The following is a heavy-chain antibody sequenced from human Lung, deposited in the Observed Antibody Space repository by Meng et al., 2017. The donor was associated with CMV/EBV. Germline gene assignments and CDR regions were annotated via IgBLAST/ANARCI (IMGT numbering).Heavy chain of an antibody. CDR3: ARLYCSGGSCYTIDY. V-gene: IGHV7-4-1*02. D-gene: IGHD2-15*01. J-gene: IGHJ4*02. CDR2: INTNTGNP. CDR1: GYTFASYA. Sequence: QVERVHVGSYVKKPWASVKVSCNASGYTFASYAINWVRQAPGQGLEWMGWINTNTGNPTYAQGFTGRFVFSLDTSVSTAYLQISSLKAADTAVYYCARLYCSGGSCYTIDYWGQGTLVTVSS.